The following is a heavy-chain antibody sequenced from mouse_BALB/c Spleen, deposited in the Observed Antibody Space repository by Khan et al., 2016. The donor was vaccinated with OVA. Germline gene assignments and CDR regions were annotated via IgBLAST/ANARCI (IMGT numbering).Heavy chain of an antibody. Sequence: EVQLLESGGGLVKPGGSLKLSCAASGFTFSAYIMSWVRQTPEKRLEWVASISIGGNTFYPDSVKGRFTISRDDARNILYLQMSSLRSEDTAMYYCEREDPMITTGFAYWGQGTLVTVSA. V-gene: IGHV5-6-5*01. CDR3: EREDPMITTGFAY. J-gene: IGHJ3*01. CDR1: GFTFSAYI. D-gene: IGHD2-4*01. CDR2: ISIGGNT.